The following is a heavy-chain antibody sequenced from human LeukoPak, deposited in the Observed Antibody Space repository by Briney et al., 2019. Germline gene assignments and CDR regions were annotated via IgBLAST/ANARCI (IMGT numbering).Heavy chain of an antibody. CDR2: IYFDGRS. J-gene: IGHJ3*01. V-gene: IGHV4-39*07. Sequence: SETLSLTCTVSGASITSSNYYWTWVRLPPGKGLELIGTIYFDGRSYYNPSLKRRVTISLDKSKTQSSLKMNSVTAADTAVYYCARWVVSGIRGAFDVWGQGTMVPVS. D-gene: IGHD2-21*01. CDR1: GASITSSNYY. CDR3: ARWVVSGIRGAFDV.